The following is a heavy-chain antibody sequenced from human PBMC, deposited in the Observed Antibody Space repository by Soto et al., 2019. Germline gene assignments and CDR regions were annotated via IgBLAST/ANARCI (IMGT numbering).Heavy chain of an antibody. J-gene: IGHJ6*02. Sequence: ASVKVSCKASGYTFTSYYMHWVRQAPGQGLEWMGIINPSGGSTSYAQKFQGRVTMTRDTSTSTVYMELSSLRSEDTAVYYCAQDRSGSDPFYYGMDVWGQGTTVTVSS. D-gene: IGHD1-26*01. CDR2: INPSGGST. CDR3: AQDRSGSDPFYYGMDV. V-gene: IGHV1-46*01. CDR1: GYTFTSYY.